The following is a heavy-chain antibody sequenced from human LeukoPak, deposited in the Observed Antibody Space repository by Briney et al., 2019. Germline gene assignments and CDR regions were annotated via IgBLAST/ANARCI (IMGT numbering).Heavy chain of an antibody. J-gene: IGHJ4*02. V-gene: IGHV5-51*01. Sequence: GESLKISCQGSGYRFTTSWIGWVRQMPGKGLEWMEIIYPGDSDTRYSPSFQGQVTISADKSINTAYLQWSSLKASGTAMYYCARLYGQYFDFWGQGTLVTVSS. CDR2: IYPGDSDT. CDR1: GYRFTTSW. CDR3: ARLYGQYFDF. D-gene: IGHD3-16*01.